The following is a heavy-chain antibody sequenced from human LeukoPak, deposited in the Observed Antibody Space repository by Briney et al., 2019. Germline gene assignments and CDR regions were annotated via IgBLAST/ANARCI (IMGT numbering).Heavy chain of an antibody. Sequence: GGSLRLSCAGSGFTFSSHWMSWVRQAPGKRLEWVATIQEDGSQKYYVDSVKGRFTISRDNAKNSLYLQMNSLRAEDTGVYYCASDLIALAGLPDCWGQGTLVTVSS. CDR2: IQEDGSQK. CDR3: ASDLIALAGLPDC. D-gene: IGHD6-19*01. J-gene: IGHJ4*02. CDR1: GFTFSSHW. V-gene: IGHV3-7*04.